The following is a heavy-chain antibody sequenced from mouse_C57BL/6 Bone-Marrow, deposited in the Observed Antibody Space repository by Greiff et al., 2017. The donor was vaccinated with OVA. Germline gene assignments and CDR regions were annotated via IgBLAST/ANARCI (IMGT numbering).Heavy chain of an antibody. CDR1: GYTFTNYW. D-gene: IGHD1-1*01. Sequence: VQLQESGAELVRPGTSVKMSCKASGYTFTNYWIGWAKQRPGHGLEWIGDIYPGGGYTNSNEKFKGKAKLTAAKSSSTAYMQFSSLTSADSSIYYCAREVTTVVASYYFDYWGQGTPLTVSA. CDR2: IYPGGGYT. J-gene: IGHJ2*01. V-gene: IGHV1-63*01. CDR3: AREVTTVVASYYFDY.